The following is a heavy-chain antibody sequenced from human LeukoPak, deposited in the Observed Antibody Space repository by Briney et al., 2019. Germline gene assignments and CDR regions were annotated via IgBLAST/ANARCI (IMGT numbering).Heavy chain of an antibody. CDR3: ARHDSFIPY. CDR1: GFTFSDYA. J-gene: IGHJ4*02. D-gene: IGHD3-16*02. Sequence: PGGSLRLSRVASGFTFSDYAMSWVRQAPGKGLEWVSGISDSGGSTYYADSVKGRCTISRDNSKNTVSLQMNNLRAEDTAVYFCARHDSFIPYWGQGTLVTVTS. CDR2: ISDSGGST. V-gene: IGHV3-23*01.